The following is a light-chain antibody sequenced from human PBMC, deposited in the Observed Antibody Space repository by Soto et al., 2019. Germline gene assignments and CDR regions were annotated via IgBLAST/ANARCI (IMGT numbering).Light chain of an antibody. CDR3: QQYDNWPQT. CDR1: QSVGNH. J-gene: IGKJ1*01. Sequence: EIMMTQSPATLSVSPGERATLSCRTSQSVGNHLAWYQQKPGQAPRLLIYGASTRATGIPARFSGSGSGTEFTLTISGLQSEDFALYSCQQYDNWPQTFGQGTKVDIK. V-gene: IGKV3-15*01. CDR2: GAS.